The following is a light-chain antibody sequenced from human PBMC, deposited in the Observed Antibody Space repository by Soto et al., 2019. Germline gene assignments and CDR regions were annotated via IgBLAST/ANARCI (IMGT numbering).Light chain of an antibody. Sequence: EIVLTQSPATLSLSPGERATLSCRASQSVSKYLAWYQQRPGQAPRHLIFDVSYRATGTPARFSGSGSGTDFTLTISSLEPEDFAVYYCQQRTNWQLTFGGGTRVEIK. CDR1: QSVSKY. CDR3: QQRTNWQLT. V-gene: IGKV3-11*01. CDR2: DVS. J-gene: IGKJ4*01.